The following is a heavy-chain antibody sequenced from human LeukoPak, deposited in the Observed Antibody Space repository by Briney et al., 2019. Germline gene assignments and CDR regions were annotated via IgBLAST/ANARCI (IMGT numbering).Heavy chain of an antibody. Sequence: GGSLRLSCAASGFTFSSYSMNWVSQAPGKGLEWVSSISSSSSYIYYADSVKGRFTISRDNAKNSLYLQMNSLRAEDTAVYYCAREGLMVYANDYWGQGTLVTVSS. CDR3: AREGLMVYANDY. V-gene: IGHV3-21*01. CDR1: GFTFSSYS. CDR2: ISSSSSYI. D-gene: IGHD2-8*01. J-gene: IGHJ4*02.